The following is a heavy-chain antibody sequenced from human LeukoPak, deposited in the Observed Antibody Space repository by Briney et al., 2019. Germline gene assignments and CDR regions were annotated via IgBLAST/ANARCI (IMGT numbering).Heavy chain of an antibody. J-gene: IGHJ4*02. CDR3: ARHTYARPFDS. V-gene: IGHV4-59*08. D-gene: IGHD6-6*01. CDR2: IYYSGDS. Sequence: SETLSLTCTVSGGSISGSYWSWIRQPPGKGLEWIGYIYYSGDSNCNPSLKSRATISLDTSKNQFSLKVSSVTAADTAIYYCARHTYARPFDSWGQGTLVTVSS. CDR1: GGSISGSY.